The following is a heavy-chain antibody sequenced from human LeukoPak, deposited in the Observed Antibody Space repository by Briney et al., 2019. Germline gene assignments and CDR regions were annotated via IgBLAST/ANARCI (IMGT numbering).Heavy chain of an antibody. CDR3: ARRRWFDP. V-gene: IGHV4-34*01. Sequence: SETLSLTCAVYGGSFSGYYWSWIRQPPGKGLEWIGEINHSGSTNYNPSLKSRVTISVDTSKNQFSLKLSSVTAADTAVYYCARRRWFDPWGQGTLVTVSS. CDR1: GGSFSGYY. CDR2: INHSGST. J-gene: IGHJ5*02.